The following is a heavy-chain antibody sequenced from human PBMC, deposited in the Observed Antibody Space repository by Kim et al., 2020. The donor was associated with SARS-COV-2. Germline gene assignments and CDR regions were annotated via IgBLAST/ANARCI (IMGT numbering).Heavy chain of an antibody. D-gene: IGHD5-18*01. CDR3: AKAPGYSYGGAFDY. J-gene: IGHJ4*02. CDR2: ISWNSGSI. V-gene: IGHV3-9*01. CDR1: GFTFGDYA. Sequence: GGSLRLSCAASGFTFGDYAMHWVRQAPGKGLEWVSGISWNSGSIGYADSVKGRFTISRDNAKNSLYLQMNSLRAEDTALYYCAKAPGYSYGGAFDYWGQGTLVTVSS.